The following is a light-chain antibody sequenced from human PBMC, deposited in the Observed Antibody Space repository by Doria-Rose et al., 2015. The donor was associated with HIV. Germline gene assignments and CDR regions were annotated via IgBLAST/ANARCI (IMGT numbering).Light chain of an antibody. Sequence: EIVLTQSPGTLSLSPGERATLSCRASQRVKSSYLAWYQQKPGQAPRLLIYDASTRATGIPDRFSGSGSGTDLTLTISRLELEDVAVYYCQQYGTSRGTFGQGTRLEIK. CDR2: DAS. CDR1: QRVKSSY. J-gene: IGKJ5*01. CDR3: QQYGTSRGT. V-gene: IGKV3-20*01.